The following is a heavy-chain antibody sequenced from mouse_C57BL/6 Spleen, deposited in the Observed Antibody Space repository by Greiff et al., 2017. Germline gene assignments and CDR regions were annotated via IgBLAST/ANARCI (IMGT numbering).Heavy chain of an antibody. D-gene: IGHD2-3*01. CDR3: ARSRVIYDGYYRGYYFDY. CDR2: IDPSDSET. Sequence: QVQLQQPGAELVRPGSSVKLSCKASGYTFTSYWMHWVKQRPIQGLEWIGNIDPSDSETHYNQKFKDKATLTVDKSSSTAYMQLSSLTSEDSAVYYCARSRVIYDGYYRGYYFDYWGQGTTLTVSS. V-gene: IGHV1-52*01. CDR1: GYTFTSYW. J-gene: IGHJ2*01.